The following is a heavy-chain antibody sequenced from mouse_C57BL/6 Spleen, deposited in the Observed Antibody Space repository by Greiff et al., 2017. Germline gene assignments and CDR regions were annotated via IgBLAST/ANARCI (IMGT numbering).Heavy chain of an antibody. V-gene: IGHV1-4*01. CDR3: ARAGMGMPYYFDY. CDR1: GYTFTSYT. Sequence: VQLQQSGAELARPGASVKMSCKASGYTFTSYTMHWVKQRPGQGLEWIGYINPSSGYTKYNQKFKDKATLTADKSSSTAYMQLSSLTSEDSAVYYCARAGMGMPYYFDYWGQGTTLTVSS. D-gene: IGHD2-10*02. CDR2: INPSSGYT. J-gene: IGHJ2*01.